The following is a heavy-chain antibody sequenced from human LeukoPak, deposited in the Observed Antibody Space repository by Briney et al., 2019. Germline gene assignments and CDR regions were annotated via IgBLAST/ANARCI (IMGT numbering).Heavy chain of an antibody. CDR1: GFTFSSYA. Sequence: GGSLRLSCAASGFTFSSYAMHWVRQAPGKGLEWVAVISYDGSNKYYADSVKGRFTISRDNSKNTLYLQMNSLGAEDTAVYYCAREYPTYYFDYWGQGTLVTVSS. J-gene: IGHJ4*02. V-gene: IGHV3-30-3*01. CDR2: ISYDGSNK. CDR3: AREYPTYYFDY. D-gene: IGHD2-2*02.